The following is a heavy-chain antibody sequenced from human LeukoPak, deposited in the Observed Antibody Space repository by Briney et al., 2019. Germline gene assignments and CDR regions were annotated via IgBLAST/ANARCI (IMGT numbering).Heavy chain of an antibody. V-gene: IGHV3-23*01. Sequence: GGSLRLSCVGSGSTFSSLWMSWVRQAPGKGLEWVSAISSSGGSTYYADSVKGRFTISRDNSKNTLYLQMNSLRAEDTAVYYCAKDQWDYWGQGTLVTVSS. J-gene: IGHJ4*02. CDR3: AKDQWDY. D-gene: IGHD6-19*01. CDR2: ISSSGGST. CDR1: GSTFSSLW.